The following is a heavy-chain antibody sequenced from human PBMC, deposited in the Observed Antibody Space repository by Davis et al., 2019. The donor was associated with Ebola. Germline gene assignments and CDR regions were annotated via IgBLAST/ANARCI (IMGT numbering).Heavy chain of an antibody. J-gene: IGHJ4*02. V-gene: IGHV3-66*01. D-gene: IGHD1-26*01. CDR1: GFTVSSNY. Sequence: GESLKISCAASGFTVSSNYMSWVRQAPGKGLEWVSVIYSGGSTYYADSVKGRFTISRDNSKNTLYLQMNSLRAEDTAVYYCTWASGSYDYWGQGTLVTVSS. CDR2: IYSGGST. CDR3: TWASGSYDY.